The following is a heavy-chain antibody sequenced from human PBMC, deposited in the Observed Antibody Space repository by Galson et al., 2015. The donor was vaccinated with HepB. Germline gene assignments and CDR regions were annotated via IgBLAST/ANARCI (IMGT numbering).Heavy chain of an antibody. V-gene: IGHV3-66*02. J-gene: IGHJ6*02. CDR3: ARDQGDDYVNYYYYSGMDV. CDR2: INRGGST. Sequence: LRLSCAASRFTVSSNYMSWVRQAPGKGLEWVSLINRGGSTYYADSVKGRFTISRDNSKNTLYFQMNSLRVEDTAVYYCARDQGDDYVNYYYYSGMDVWGQGTTVTVSS. CDR1: RFTVSSNY. D-gene: IGHD4-17*01.